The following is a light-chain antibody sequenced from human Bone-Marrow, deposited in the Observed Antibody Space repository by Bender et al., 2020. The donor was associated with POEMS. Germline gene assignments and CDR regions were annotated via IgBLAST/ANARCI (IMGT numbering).Light chain of an antibody. J-gene: IGLJ1*01. CDR3: QVWDSSVDYV. CDR2: DDR. Sequence: SYVLTQAPSVSVAPGQTARITCGGNHIQSKSVHWYQQKTGQAPVLVIYDDRDRPSGIPERFSGSNSGNTATLTITTVEAGDEADYYCQVWDSSVDYVFGTGT. CDR1: HIQSKS. V-gene: IGLV3-21*02.